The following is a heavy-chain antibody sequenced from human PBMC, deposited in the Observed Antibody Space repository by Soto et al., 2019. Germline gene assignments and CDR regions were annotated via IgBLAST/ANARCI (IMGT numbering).Heavy chain of an antibody. J-gene: IGHJ6*02. CDR1: RFRFSDYY. V-gene: IGHV3-11*01. Sequence: QLVESGGGLVKPGGSLRLSCEASRFRFSDYYMSWVRQAPGKGLEWVSFISSSGTTIYYADSVKGRFTISRDNAKNSLFLQMNSLSVEDTAVYYCASSEGNYYYYGMDGWGQGTTVTVSS. CDR2: ISSSGTTI. CDR3: ASSEGNYYYYGMDG.